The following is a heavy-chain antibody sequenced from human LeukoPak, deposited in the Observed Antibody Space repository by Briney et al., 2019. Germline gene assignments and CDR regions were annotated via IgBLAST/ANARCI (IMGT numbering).Heavy chain of an antibody. Sequence: SETLSLTCAVSGYSISSGYYCGWIRQPPGKGLEWIGSIYHSGSTYYNPSLKSRVTISVDTSKNQFSLKLSSVTAADTAVYYCAKQSAHDSWSGYYRGDPNWFDPWGQGPLVAVSS. J-gene: IGHJ5*02. CDR2: IYHSGST. D-gene: IGHD3-3*01. V-gene: IGHV4-38-2*01. CDR1: GYSISSGYY. CDR3: AKQSAHDSWSGYYRGDPNWFDP.